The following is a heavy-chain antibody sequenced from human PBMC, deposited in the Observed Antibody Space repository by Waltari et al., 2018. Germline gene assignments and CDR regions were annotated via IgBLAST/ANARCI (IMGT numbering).Heavy chain of an antibody. J-gene: IGHJ4*02. CDR1: GFPFTNYW. CDR2: ISRDGYSR. Sequence: EVRLVESGGGLVQPGGSLRLSCAASGFPFTNYWIHWVRQAPGKGLEWVSRISRDGYSRNYADSVKGRFTISRDNTNSTVYLQMNSLRAEDTALYYCTRDTAGYDYWGRGTLVTVS. CDR3: TRDTAGYDY. D-gene: IGHD6-13*01. V-gene: IGHV3-74*01.